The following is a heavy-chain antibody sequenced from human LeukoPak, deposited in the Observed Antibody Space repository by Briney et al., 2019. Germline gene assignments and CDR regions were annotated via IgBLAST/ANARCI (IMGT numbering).Heavy chain of an antibody. Sequence: ASVKVSCKTSGDTFTTYAMNWVRQAPGQGLEWMGWINTNTGNPTYAQGFTGRFVFSLDTSVSTAYLQISSLKAEDTAVYYCVRDRGTGEVDYWGQGTLVTVSS. CDR2: INTNTGNP. V-gene: IGHV7-4-1*02. J-gene: IGHJ4*02. D-gene: IGHD3-16*01. CDR3: VRDRGTGEVDY. CDR1: GDTFTTYA.